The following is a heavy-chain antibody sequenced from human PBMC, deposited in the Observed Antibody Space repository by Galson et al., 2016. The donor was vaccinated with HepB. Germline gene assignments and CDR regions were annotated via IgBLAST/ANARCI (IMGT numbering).Heavy chain of an antibody. D-gene: IGHD2-21*02. V-gene: IGHV4-39*01. J-gene: IGHJ3*02. CDR1: GGSISSRYY. Sequence: SETLSLTYTVSGGSISSRYYWSWIRQPPGKGLEWIGSTYYSGTTSYNPSLKSRVTISVDTSKDQFTLKLNSVTAADTALYYCASHCGGDCYVALADAFDIWGQGTMVSVSS. CDR3: ASHCGGDCYVALADAFDI. CDR2: TYYSGTT.